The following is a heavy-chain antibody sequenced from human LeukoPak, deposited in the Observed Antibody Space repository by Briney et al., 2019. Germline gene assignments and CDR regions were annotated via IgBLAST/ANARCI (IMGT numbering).Heavy chain of an antibody. V-gene: IGHV4-34*01. D-gene: IGHD6-19*01. Sequence: SETLSRTCAVYGGSFSGYYWSWVRQPPGKGLEWIGEINHSGSTNYNPSLKSRVTISVDTSKNQFSLKLSSVTAADTAVYYCARHGYSSGAPGDYWGQGTLVTVSS. CDR3: ARHGYSSGAPGDY. J-gene: IGHJ4*02. CDR2: INHSGST. CDR1: GGSFSGYY.